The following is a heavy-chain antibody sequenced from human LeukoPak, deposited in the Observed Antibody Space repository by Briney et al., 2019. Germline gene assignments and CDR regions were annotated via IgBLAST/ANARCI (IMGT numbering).Heavy chain of an antibody. CDR3: AKDRWRAVAGYFDY. J-gene: IGHJ4*02. D-gene: IGHD6-19*01. Sequence: PGGSLRLPCAASGFTFSSYGMHWVRQAPGKGLEWVAVISYDGSNKYYADSVKGRFTISRDNSKNTLYLQMNSLRAEDTAVYYCAKDRWRAVAGYFDYWGQGTLVTVSS. CDR1: GFTFSSYG. CDR2: ISYDGSNK. V-gene: IGHV3-30*18.